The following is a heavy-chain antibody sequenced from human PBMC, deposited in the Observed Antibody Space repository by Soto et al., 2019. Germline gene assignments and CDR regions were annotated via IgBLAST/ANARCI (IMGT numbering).Heavy chain of an antibody. Sequence: SEALSVSYTVSGGTISTSSYHGGCLRQPQGKGLEWIGSIYYSGSTYYNPSLKSRVTISVDTSKNQFSLKLSSVTAADTAVYYFSCSCYYHRDLHAFSRRGSSDL. V-gene: IGHV4-39*01. J-gene: IGHJ2*01. D-gene: IGHD3-22*01. CDR3: SCSCYYHRDLHAFSRRGSSDL. CDR1: GGTISTSSYH. CDR2: IYYSGST.